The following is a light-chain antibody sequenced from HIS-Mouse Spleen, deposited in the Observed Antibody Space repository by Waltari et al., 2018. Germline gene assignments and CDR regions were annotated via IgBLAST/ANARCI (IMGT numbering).Light chain of an antibody. CDR1: SPNIGSNT. CDR3: AAWDDSLNGNYV. CDR2: SNK. Sequence: QSVLTQPPSASGTPGQRVTISCSGRSPNIGSNTVNWYQQPPGTAPKLLIHSNKQRPSGVPDRFSGSKSGTSASLAISGLQSEDEADYYCAAWDDSLNGNYVFGTGTKVTVL. V-gene: IGLV1-44*01. J-gene: IGLJ1*01.